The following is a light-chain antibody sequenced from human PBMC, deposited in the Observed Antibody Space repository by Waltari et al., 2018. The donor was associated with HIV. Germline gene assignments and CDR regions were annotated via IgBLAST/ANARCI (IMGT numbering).Light chain of an antibody. J-gene: IGLJ3*02. CDR3: ATWDDSLSSWL. CDR2: HNI. V-gene: IGLV1-47*01. CDR1: SSNAGTNY. Sequence: QSVLTQPPPASGTPGQGVTISCSGTSSNAGTNYVNWYKQLPGTAPELVIYHNIQRPVGVPDRFSGSKSGTSASLAISGLRSEDEADYYCATWDDSLSSWLFGGGTRLSVL.